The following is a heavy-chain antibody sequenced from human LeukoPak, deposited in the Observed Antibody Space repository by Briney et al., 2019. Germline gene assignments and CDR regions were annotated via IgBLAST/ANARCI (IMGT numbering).Heavy chain of an antibody. CDR2: IFYTGST. D-gene: IGHD3-10*01. J-gene: IGHJ4*02. CDR3: ARRGVYGSEDYFEY. Sequence: SETLSLTCSVVGASVYSGDYYWAWIRQPPGKSLEYIGSIFYTGSTYDNPSLTGRISMSVDTSKNQFSLNLASVTATDTAVYYCARRGVYGSEDYFEYWGWGDLVIVSS. V-gene: IGHV4-39*01. CDR1: GASVYSGDYY.